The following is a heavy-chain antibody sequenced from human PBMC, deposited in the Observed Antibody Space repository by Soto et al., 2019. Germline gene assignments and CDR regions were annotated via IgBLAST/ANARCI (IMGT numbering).Heavy chain of an antibody. CDR2: IIPSFGTA. CDR1: GGTFSSYA. V-gene: IGHV1-69*01. J-gene: IGHJ3*02. CDR3: ARITYYYDSSGYPDDAFDI. Sequence: QVQLVQSGAEVKKPGSSVKVSCKASGGTFSSYAISWVRQAPGQGLEWMGGIIPSFGTANYAQQFQGRVTITADESTSTAYMELSSLRSEDTAVYYCARITYYYDSSGYPDDAFDIWGQGTMVTVSS. D-gene: IGHD3-22*01.